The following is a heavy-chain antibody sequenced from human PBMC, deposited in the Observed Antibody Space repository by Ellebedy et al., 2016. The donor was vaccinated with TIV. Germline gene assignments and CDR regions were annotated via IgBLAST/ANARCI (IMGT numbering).Heavy chain of an antibody. D-gene: IGHD1-26*01. J-gene: IGHJ3*01. CDR3: ARVRVGAT. V-gene: IGHV4-4*07. Sequence: SETLSLXXTVSGDSVRSYYWSWIRQPAGKGLEWIGRMYGSGDTKYNPSLESRVTMSVDTSKNQFSLKLSSVTAADTAVYYCARVRVGATWGQGTMVTVSS. CDR2: MYGSGDT. CDR1: GDSVRSYY.